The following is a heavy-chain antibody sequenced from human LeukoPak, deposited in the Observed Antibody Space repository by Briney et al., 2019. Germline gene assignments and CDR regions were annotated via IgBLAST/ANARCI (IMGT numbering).Heavy chain of an antibody. V-gene: IGHV4-4*02. Sequence: SETLSLTCAVSGASNNISKWWGWVRQPPGKGLEWIGEIYHSGSTNYNPSFKCRVTLLVDKSKNLLSLKLNSVTAADTAVYYCARVGEHYYFDFWGQGTLVTVSS. CDR2: IYHSGST. CDR1: GASNNISKW. J-gene: IGHJ4*02. D-gene: IGHD1/OR15-1a*01. CDR3: ARVGEHYYFDF.